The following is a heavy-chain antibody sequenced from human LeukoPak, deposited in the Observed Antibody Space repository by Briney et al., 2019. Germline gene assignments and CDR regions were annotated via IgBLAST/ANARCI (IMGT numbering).Heavy chain of an antibody. CDR2: MNPNSGNT. CDR3: ARGVVVVPAAIHAFDI. J-gene: IGHJ3*02. V-gene: IGHV1-8*03. Sequence: ASVKVSCKASGYTFTSYDINWVRQATGQGPEWMGWMNPNSGNTGYAQKFQGRVTITRNTSISTAYMELSSLRSEDTAVYYCARGVVVVPAAIHAFDIWGQGTMVTVSS. D-gene: IGHD2-2*01. CDR1: GYTFTSYD.